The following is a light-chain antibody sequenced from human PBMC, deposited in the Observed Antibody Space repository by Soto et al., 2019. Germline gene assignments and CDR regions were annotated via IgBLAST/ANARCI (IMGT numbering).Light chain of an antibody. CDR2: EVS. J-gene: IGLJ2*01. Sequence: QSALTQPASVSGSPGQSITISCTGASSDIIGYNYVSWYQQHPGKAPRLIIYEVSNRPSGVSNRFSGSKSVNTASLTISGLQAEDEADYYCSSYTNTHTLIFGGGTKLTVL. V-gene: IGLV2-14*01. CDR1: SSDIIGYNY. CDR3: SSYTNTHTLI.